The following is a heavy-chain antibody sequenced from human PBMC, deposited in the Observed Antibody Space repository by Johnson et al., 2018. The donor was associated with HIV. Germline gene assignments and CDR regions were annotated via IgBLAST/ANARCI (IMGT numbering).Heavy chain of an antibody. CDR2: IYSGGTI. V-gene: IGHV3-66*01. CDR3: AKVDCGGDTCAGYDPFDL. D-gene: IGHD2-21*01. Sequence: VESGGSLRLSCAASGFTVSSNYMSWVRQAPGKGLEWVSVIYSGGTIYYADSVKGRFTIPRDNARNSLFLQMNSLRSEDTAVYYCAKVDCGGDTCAGYDPFDLWGQGTLVTVSS. CDR1: GFTVSSNY. J-gene: IGHJ3*01.